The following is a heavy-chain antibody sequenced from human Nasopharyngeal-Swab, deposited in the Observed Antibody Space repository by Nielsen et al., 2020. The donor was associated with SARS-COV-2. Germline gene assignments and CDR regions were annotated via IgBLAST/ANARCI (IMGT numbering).Heavy chain of an antibody. CDR3: ARGKGTSYYYYYGMDV. D-gene: IGHD1/OR15-1a*01. Sequence: SVKVSCTASGDAFSRFGISWVRQAPGQGLEWMGGIIPAFGTPTYAQDSAQDLQGRVTISADESTSTAYMELSSLRSEDTAVYYCARGKGTSYYYYYGMDVWGQGTTVTVSS. V-gene: IGHV1-69*13. J-gene: IGHJ6*02. CDR1: GDAFSRFG. CDR2: IIPAFGTP.